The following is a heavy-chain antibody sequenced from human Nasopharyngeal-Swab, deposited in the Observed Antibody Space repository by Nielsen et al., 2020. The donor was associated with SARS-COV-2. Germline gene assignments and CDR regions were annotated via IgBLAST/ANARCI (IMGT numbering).Heavy chain of an antibody. CDR2: IGTAGDP. Sequence: GESLKLSCAASGFTFSTYEMHWVLHPPGKGLEWVSAIGTAGDPYYPGSVKGRFTISRDNAKNSLYLQMNSLRAGDTAVYYCARGGYSYGKYYYYYMDVWGKGTTVTVSS. J-gene: IGHJ6*03. V-gene: IGHV3-13*05. CDR1: GFTFSTYE. D-gene: IGHD5-18*01. CDR3: ARGGYSYGKYYYYYMDV.